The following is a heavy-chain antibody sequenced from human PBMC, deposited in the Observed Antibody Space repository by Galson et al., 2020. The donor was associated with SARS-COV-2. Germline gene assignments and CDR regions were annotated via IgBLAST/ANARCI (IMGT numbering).Heavy chain of an antibody. J-gene: IGHJ4*02. CDR2: TYYRSKWYN. V-gene: IGHV6-1*01. CDR1: GDSVSSNSAA. CDR3: VRAVHEGSGRYLYFDY. D-gene: IGHD1-26*01. Sequence: SQTLSLTCAISGDSVSSNSAAWTWIRQSPSRGLEWLGRTYYRSKWYNDYAVHVKSRITINPDTSKNQFSLHLNSMTPEDTAVYYCVRAVHEGSGRYLYFDYWGLGTLVTVSS.